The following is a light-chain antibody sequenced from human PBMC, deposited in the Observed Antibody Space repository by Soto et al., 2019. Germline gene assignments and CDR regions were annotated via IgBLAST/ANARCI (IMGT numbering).Light chain of an antibody. J-gene: IGKJ5*01. V-gene: IGKV3-15*01. CDR2: GAS. Sequence: IVMTPSPASLSVSPGERPTLSCRASQNVSSNLAWYQQKPGQAPRLLIYGASTRATGIPARFSGSGSGTDFTLTISSLEPEDFAIYYCQHRSKWPSFGQGTRLEI. CDR1: QNVSSN. CDR3: QHRSKWPS.